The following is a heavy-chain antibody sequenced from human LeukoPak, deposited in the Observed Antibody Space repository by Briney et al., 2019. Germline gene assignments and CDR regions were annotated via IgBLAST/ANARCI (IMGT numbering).Heavy chain of an antibody. CDR2: IYYSGST. J-gene: IGHJ4*02. V-gene: IGHV4-39*07. D-gene: IGHD3-22*01. Sequence: SETLSLTCTVSGGSISSSSYYWGWIRQPPGKGLEWIGSIYYSGSTYYNPSLKSRVTISVDTSKNQFSLKLSSVTAADTAVYYCARERLIVVDYWGQGTLVTVSS. CDR3: ARERLIVVDY. CDR1: GGSISSSSYY.